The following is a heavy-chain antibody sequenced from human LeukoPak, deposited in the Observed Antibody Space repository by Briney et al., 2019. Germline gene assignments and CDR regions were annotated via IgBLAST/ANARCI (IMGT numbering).Heavy chain of an antibody. J-gene: IGHJ6*03. CDR3: ATRGNCSSTSCYRVGRGYYMDV. Sequence: ASVKVSCKVSGYTLTELSMHWVRQAPGKGLEWMGGFDPGDGETIYAQKFQGRVTMTEDTSTDTAYMELSSLRSKDTAVYYCATRGNCSSTSCYRVGRGYYMDVWGKGTTVTVSS. V-gene: IGHV1-24*01. CDR2: FDPGDGET. CDR1: GYTLTELS. D-gene: IGHD2-2*02.